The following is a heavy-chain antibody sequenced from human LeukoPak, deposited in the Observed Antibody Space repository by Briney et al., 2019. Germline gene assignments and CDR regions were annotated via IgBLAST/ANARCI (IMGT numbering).Heavy chain of an antibody. CDR2: IKQDGSEK. Sequence: QPGGSLRLSCAASGFTFSSYWMSWVRQAPGKGLEWVANIKQDGSEKQYVDSVKGRFAISRDNAENSLYLQMNSPKAEDTAVYYCGRFTRSGDSVYWGQGTLVTVSS. J-gene: IGHJ4*02. CDR1: GFTFSSYW. D-gene: IGHD7-27*01. V-gene: IGHV3-7*04. CDR3: GRFTRSGDSVY.